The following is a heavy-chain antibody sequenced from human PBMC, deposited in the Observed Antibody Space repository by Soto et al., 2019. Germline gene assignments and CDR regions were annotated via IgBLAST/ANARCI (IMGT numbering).Heavy chain of an antibody. CDR1: GFTFSTFW. J-gene: IGHJ3*02. V-gene: IGHV3-7*01. CDR2: IRPDGGEK. Sequence: EVQLVESGGGLVQPGGSLRLSCVASGFTFSTFWMTWVRQAPGKGLEWVANIRPDGGEKSYVDSVRGRFTISRDNAKNSLFLQMHSLRAEDTAVYSCGREGSRLGAFDIWGQGTMVTVSS. CDR3: GREGSRLGAFDI. D-gene: IGHD4-17*01.